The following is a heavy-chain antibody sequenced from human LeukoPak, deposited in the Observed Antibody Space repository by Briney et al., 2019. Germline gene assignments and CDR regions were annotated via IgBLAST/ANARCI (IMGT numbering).Heavy chain of an antibody. CDR3: ARGGGPDDAFDI. J-gene: IGHJ3*02. CDR2: MNPNSGNT. V-gene: IGHV1-8*03. CDR1: GYTFTDYY. Sequence: GASVTVSCKASGYTFTDYYILWVRQAPGQGPEWMGWMNPNSGNTGYAQKFRGRVTITRNTSISTAYMELSSLRSEDTAVYYCARGGGPDDAFDIWGQGTMVTVSS.